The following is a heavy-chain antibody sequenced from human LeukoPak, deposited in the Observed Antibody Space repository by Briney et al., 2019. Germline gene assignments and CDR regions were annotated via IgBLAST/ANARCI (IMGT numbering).Heavy chain of an antibody. D-gene: IGHD3-10*01. CDR3: ASLYGSGFSFDY. CDR1: GSSISSGYY. J-gene: IGHJ4*02. Sequence: SETLSLTCTVSGSSISSGYYWGWIRQPPEKGLEWIGNIYHSGSTYYNPSLKSRVTISVDTSKNQFSLKLSSVTAADTAVYYCASLYGSGFSFDYWGQGTLVTVSS. CDR2: IYHSGST. V-gene: IGHV4-38-2*02.